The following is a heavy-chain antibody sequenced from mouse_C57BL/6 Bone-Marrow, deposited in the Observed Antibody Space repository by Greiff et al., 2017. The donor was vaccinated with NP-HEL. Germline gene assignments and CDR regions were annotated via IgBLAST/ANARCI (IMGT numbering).Heavy chain of an antibody. J-gene: IGHJ1*03. CDR2: IDPSDSYT. D-gene: IGHD1-1*01. Sequence: QVQLNQPGAELVMPGASVKLSCKASGYTFTSYWMHWVKQRPGQGLEWIGEIDPSDSYTNYNQKFKGKSTLTVDKSSSTAYMQLSSLTSEDSAVYYCAKDGSGWYFDVWGTGTTVTVSS. CDR3: AKDGSGWYFDV. CDR1: GYTFTSYW. V-gene: IGHV1-69*01.